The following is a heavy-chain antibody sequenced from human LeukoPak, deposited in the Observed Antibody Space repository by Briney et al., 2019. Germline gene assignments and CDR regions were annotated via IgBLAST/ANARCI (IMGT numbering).Heavy chain of an antibody. CDR1: GFTFSNYA. D-gene: IGHD6-19*01. V-gene: IGHV3-23*01. J-gene: IGHJ4*02. Sequence: GGSLRLSCAASGFTFSNYAMTWVRRAPGMGLESVSAISGSGGYTYYADSVKGRFTISRDNSKNTLYLQMNSLRAEDTAIYYCAKAEGKNPTGGRWLDWGQGTLVTVSS. CDR3: AKAEGKNPTGGRWLD. CDR2: ISGSGGYT.